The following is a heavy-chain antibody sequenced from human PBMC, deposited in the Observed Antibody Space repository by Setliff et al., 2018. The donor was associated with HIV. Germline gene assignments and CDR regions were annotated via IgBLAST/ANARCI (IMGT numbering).Heavy chain of an antibody. CDR1: GYTFTNYD. CDR3: ARAIPDYGDYYFDY. V-gene: IGHV1-8*02. D-gene: IGHD4-17*01. CDR2: MNPNSGNT. Sequence: ASVKVSCKSSGYTFTNYDINWVRQAAGQGLEWMGWMNPNSGNTGYAQKFQGRVTMTRSTSITTAFMELSSLRSEDTAVYYCARAIPDYGDYYFDYWGQGTLVTVSS. J-gene: IGHJ4*02.